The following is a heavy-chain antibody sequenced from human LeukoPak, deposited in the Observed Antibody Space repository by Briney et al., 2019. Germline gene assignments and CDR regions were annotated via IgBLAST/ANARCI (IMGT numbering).Heavy chain of an antibody. V-gene: IGHV3-21*01. CDR3: ATVVPTTIPNFDY. D-gene: IGHD2-2*01. CDR1: GLIFSSYS. CDR2: ISDNSNYI. Sequence: GGSLRLSCAASGLIFSSYSMNWVRQAPGKGLEWVSSISDNSNYIYYADSVKGRFTISRDNAKNSLYLQMNSLRAEDTARYYCATVVPTTIPNFDYWGQGTLVTVSS. J-gene: IGHJ4*02.